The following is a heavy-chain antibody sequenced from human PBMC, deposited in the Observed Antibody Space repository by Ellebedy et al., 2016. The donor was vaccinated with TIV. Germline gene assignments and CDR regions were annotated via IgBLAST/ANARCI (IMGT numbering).Heavy chain of an antibody. CDR2: IKSETEGGTI. Sequence: GESLKISCAASGFTVDNAWMNWVRQAPGKGLEWVGRIKSETEGGTIDYAAPVKGRFTVSRDDSKNTVYLQMNSLNSDDTAVYYCTTEYFDSSGFRQWGQGTLVTVSS. CDR3: TTEYFDSSGFRQ. D-gene: IGHD3-22*01. CDR1: GFTVDNAW. V-gene: IGHV3-15*07. J-gene: IGHJ4*02.